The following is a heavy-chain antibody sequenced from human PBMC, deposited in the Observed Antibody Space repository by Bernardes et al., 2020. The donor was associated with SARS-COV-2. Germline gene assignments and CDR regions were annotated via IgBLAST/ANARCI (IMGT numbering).Heavy chain of an antibody. D-gene: IGHD3-22*01. V-gene: IGHV4-34*01. Sequence: SETLSLTCAVYGGPFSVDYWTWIRQPPGKGLEWIGEINHSASTNYNLSVKSRVTISVNTSKNQFSLKLSSVTAADTAVYYCATTHYYDSSGYFPAGNYWGQGTLVTVSS. CDR2: INHSAST. CDR1: GGPFSVDY. CDR3: ATTHYYDSSGYFPAGNY. J-gene: IGHJ4*02.